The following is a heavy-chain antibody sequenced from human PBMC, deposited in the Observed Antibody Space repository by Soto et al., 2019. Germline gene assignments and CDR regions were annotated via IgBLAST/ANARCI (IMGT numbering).Heavy chain of an antibody. V-gene: IGHV1-69*12. D-gene: IGHD3-16*01. Sequence: QVQLVQSGAEVKKPGSSVKVSCKASGGTFSSYAISWVRQAPGQGLEWMGGIIPIFGTANYAQQFQGRVTITADESTSTAYMELSSLRSEDTAVYYCARSHLHQGGVRDAFDIWGQGTMVIVSS. J-gene: IGHJ3*02. CDR2: IIPIFGTA. CDR3: ARSHLHQGGVRDAFDI. CDR1: GGTFSSYA.